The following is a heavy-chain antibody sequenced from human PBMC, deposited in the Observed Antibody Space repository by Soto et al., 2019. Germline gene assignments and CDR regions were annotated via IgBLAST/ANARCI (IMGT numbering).Heavy chain of an antibody. J-gene: IGHJ6*02. CDR2: IYYSGST. V-gene: IGHV4-31*03. D-gene: IGHD1-1*01. CDR1: GGSVTSGDNY. Sequence: SETLSLTCTVSGGSVTSGDNYWSWIRQHPGKGLEWIGYIYYSGSTYYNPSLKSRVTISVDTSKNQFSLKLSSVTAADTAVYYCARSNWNKDYYYGMDVWGQGTTVTVSS. CDR3: ARSNWNKDYYYGMDV.